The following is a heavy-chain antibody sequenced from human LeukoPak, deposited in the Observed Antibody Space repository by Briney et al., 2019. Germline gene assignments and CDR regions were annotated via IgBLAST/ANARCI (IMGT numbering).Heavy chain of an antibody. J-gene: IGHJ6*02. CDR1: GFTFSSYA. Sequence: GSLRLSCAASGFTFSSYAMHWVRQSPGKGLEWIGEINHSGSTNYSPSLKSRVTISVDMSKNQLSLNLTSVTAADTAVYYCPFGFGVYGMDVWGQGTTVTVSS. CDR3: PFGFGVYGMDV. V-gene: IGHV4-34*08. D-gene: IGHD3-10*01. CDR2: INHSGST.